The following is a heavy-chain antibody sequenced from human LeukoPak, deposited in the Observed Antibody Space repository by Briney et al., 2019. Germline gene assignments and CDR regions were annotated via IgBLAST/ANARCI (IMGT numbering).Heavy chain of an antibody. Sequence: SVKVSCKASGGTFSSYAISWVRQAPGQGLEWMGGIIPIFGTANYAQKFQGRVTITADESASTAYMELSSLRSDDTAVYYCARDGSDVVVVVAAKGDYYYYYVDVWGKGTTVTVSS. CDR3: ARDGSDVVVVVAAKGDYYYYYVDV. CDR2: IIPIFGTA. V-gene: IGHV1-69*13. J-gene: IGHJ6*03. D-gene: IGHD2-15*01. CDR1: GGTFSSYA.